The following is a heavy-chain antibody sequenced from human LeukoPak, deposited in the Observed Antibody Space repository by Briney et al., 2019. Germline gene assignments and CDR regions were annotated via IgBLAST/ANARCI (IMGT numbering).Heavy chain of an antibody. J-gene: IGHJ6*02. CDR2: IKQDGSEK. Sequence: QSGGSLRLSCAASGFTFSSYWMSWVRQAPGKGLEWVANIKQDGSEKYYVDSVKGRFTISGDNAKNSLYLQMNSLRAEDTAVYYCATATVVTPLGMDVWGQGTTVTVSS. CDR3: ATATVVTPLGMDV. CDR1: GFTFSSYW. V-gene: IGHV3-7*01. D-gene: IGHD4-23*01.